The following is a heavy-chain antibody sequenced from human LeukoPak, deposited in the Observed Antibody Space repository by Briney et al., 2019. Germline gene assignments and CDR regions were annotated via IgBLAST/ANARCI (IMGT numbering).Heavy chain of an antibody. D-gene: IGHD5-24*01. Sequence: GGSLRLSCTASGFTFSSYWMNWVRQAPGKGLEWVANIKQDGSEKYYVDAVKGRFTISRDNAKKSLYLQMNSLRAEDTAVYYCARETEMANLDYWGQGTLVTVSS. CDR1: GFTFSSYW. CDR2: IKQDGSEK. CDR3: ARETEMANLDY. J-gene: IGHJ4*02. V-gene: IGHV3-7*04.